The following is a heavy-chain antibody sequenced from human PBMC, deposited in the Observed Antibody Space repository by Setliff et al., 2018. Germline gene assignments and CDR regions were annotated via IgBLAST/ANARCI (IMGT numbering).Heavy chain of an antibody. Sequence: ASVKVSCKASGYTFTSYYMHWVRQAPGQGLEWMGIINPSGGSTSYAQKFQGRVTITRDTSASTAYMELSSLRSEDTAVYYCARDGSPIDYWGQGTLVTVSS. V-gene: IGHV1-46*01. CDR1: GYTFTSYY. CDR3: ARDGSPIDY. D-gene: IGHD6-13*01. J-gene: IGHJ4*02. CDR2: INPSGGST.